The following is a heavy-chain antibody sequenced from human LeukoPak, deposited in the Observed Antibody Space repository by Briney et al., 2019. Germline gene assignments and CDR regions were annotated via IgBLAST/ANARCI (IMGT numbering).Heavy chain of an antibody. CDR1: GFTFEYYA. V-gene: IGHV3-9*01. CDR2: ISWDSSSM. J-gene: IGHJ4*02. Sequence: PGGSLRLSCEASGFTFEYYALHWVRQAPGKGLEWVSGISWDSSSMGYADSVNGRFTISRDNSKNTLYLQMNSLRAEDTAVYYCARASSGSHGDYWGQGTLVTVSS. CDR3: ARASSGSHGDY. D-gene: IGHD1-26*01.